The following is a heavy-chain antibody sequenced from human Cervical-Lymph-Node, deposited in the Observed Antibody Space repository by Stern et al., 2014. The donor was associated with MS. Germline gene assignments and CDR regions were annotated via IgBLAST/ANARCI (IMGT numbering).Heavy chain of an antibody. J-gene: IGHJ6*02. CDR3: ARDCRLRYFDNYGMDV. D-gene: IGHD3-9*01. V-gene: IGHV4-61*02. CDR2: IYTSGRT. CDR1: GGSISSGSYY. Sequence: VQLVESGPGLVKPSQTLSLTCTVSGGSISSGSYYWSWIRQPAGKGLEWIGRIYTSGRTNYPPPPKSRFTISVDPPKNHFPRKLTSVTAADTAVYYCARDCRLRYFDNYGMDVWGQGTTVTVSS.